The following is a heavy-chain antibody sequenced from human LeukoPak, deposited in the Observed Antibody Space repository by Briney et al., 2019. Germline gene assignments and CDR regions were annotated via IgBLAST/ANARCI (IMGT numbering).Heavy chain of an antibody. V-gene: IGHV4-59*01. CDR2: IYYSGTT. Sequence: PSETLSLTCTVSGGSISSYYWSWIRQPPGKGLEWIGYIYYSGTTNYNPSLKSRVTISVDTSKNQFSLNLSSVTAADMAVYYCARDRLYYFDYWGQGTLVTVSS. CDR1: GGSISSYY. CDR3: ARDRLYYFDY. J-gene: IGHJ4*02.